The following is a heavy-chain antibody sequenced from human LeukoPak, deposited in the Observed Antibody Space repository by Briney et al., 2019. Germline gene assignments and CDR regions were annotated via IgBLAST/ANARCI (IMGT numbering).Heavy chain of an antibody. V-gene: IGHV1-2*02. CDR1: GYTFTGYY. D-gene: IGHD3-10*01. CDR3: ARGEDLLWFGVYDY. CDR2: INPNSGGT. Sequence: ASMKVSCKASGYTFTGYYMHWVRQAPGQGLEWMGWINPNSGGTNYAQKFQGRVTMTRDTSISTAYMELSRLRSDDTAVYYCARGEDLLWFGVYDYWGQGTLVTVSS. J-gene: IGHJ4*02.